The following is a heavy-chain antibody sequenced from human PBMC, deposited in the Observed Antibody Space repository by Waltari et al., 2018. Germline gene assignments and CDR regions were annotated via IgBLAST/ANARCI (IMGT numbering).Heavy chain of an antibody. CDR1: GSTFTTYG. J-gene: IGHJ5*01. Sequence: QVQLVQHGAEVKEPGASVKVSCKATGSTFTTYGISWGRQAPGQGLGWMGWLNVHTGLTDEPQKVPGRGTMTTATSTSTAFMGLRSRRSDDTAGYDCARRKIDYNNYNWFDSWGQGTLVTVSS. CDR2: LNVHTGLT. CDR3: ARRKIDYNNYNWFDS. V-gene: IGHV1-18*04. D-gene: IGHD4-4*01.